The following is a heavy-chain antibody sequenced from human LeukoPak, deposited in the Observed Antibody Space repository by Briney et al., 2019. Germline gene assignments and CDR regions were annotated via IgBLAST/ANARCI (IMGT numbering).Heavy chain of an antibody. Sequence: AASVKVSCKASGGTFSSYAISWVRQAPGQGLEWMGWIIPILGIANYAQKFQGRVTITADKSTSTAYMELSSLRSEDTAVYYCARGLDTAMVTTYFDYWGQGTLVTVPS. V-gene: IGHV1-69*10. CDR2: IIPILGIA. CDR3: ARGLDTAMVTTYFDY. D-gene: IGHD5-18*01. CDR1: GGTFSSYA. J-gene: IGHJ4*02.